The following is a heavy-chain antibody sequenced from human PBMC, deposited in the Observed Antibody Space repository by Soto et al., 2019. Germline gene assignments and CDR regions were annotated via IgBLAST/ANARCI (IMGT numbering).Heavy chain of an antibody. D-gene: IGHD5-18*01. J-gene: IGHJ4*02. Sequence: EVQLVESGGGLVQPGGSLRLSCAASGFTVSTNYMSWVRQAPGKGLEWVSVIYMDGSANYADSVKGRFTISRDNSKNMLFLQMNSLRAEDTAVYYCVRVTTMHLFDSWGQGTLVTVSS. V-gene: IGHV3-66*01. CDR2: IYMDGSA. CDR1: GFTVSTNY. CDR3: VRVTTMHLFDS.